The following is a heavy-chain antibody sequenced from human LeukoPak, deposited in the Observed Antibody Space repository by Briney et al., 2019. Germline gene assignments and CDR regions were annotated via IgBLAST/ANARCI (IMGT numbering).Heavy chain of an antibody. CDR2: ISYDGSNK. CDR1: GFTFSSYG. Sequence: GGSLRLSCAASGFTFSSYGMHWVRQAPGKGLEWVAVISYDGSNKYYADSVKGRFTISRDNSKNTLYLQMNSLRAEDTAVYYCAKTSTRAYSYGPVDYWGQGTLVTVSS. J-gene: IGHJ4*02. CDR3: AKTSTRAYSYGPVDY. D-gene: IGHD5-18*01. V-gene: IGHV3-30*18.